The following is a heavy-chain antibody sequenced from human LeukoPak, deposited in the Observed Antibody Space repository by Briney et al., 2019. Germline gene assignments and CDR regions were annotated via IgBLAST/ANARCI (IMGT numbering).Heavy chain of an antibody. CDR3: ARGGGLDV. V-gene: IGHV3-7*03. CDR1: GLTFSSSW. Sequence: GGSLRLSCAVSGLTFSSSWMNWARQAPGKGLEWVASINHNGNVNYYVDSVKGRFTISRDNAKNSLYLQMSNLRAEDTAVYFCARGGGLDVWGQGATVTVSS. CDR2: INHNGNVN. D-gene: IGHD3-16*01. J-gene: IGHJ6*02.